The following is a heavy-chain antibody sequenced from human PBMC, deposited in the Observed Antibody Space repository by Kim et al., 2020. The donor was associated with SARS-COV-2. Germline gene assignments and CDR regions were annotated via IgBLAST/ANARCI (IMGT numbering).Heavy chain of an antibody. CDR1: GGSISSSSYY. CDR3: ARLYVVSPTDYFDC. CDR2: IYYNGGT. D-gene: IGHD2-21*01. V-gene: IGHV4-39*01. Sequence: SETLSLTCTVSGGSISSSSYYWGWVRQPPGKGLEWIGSIYYNGGTYYNPSLKSRVTMSVDTSKNQFSLKLNSVTAADTAVYYCARLYVVSPTDYFDCWGQGTLVTVSS. J-gene: IGHJ4*02.